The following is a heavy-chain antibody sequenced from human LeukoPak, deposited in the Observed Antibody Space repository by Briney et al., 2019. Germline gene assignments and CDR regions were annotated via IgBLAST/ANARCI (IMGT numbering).Heavy chain of an antibody. CDR2: IYDSGTT. CDR1: GFTVSSNY. J-gene: IGHJ4*02. V-gene: IGHV3-53*01. D-gene: IGHD6-19*01. CDR3: AGRRRSGWYAY. Sequence: GGSLRLSCATSGFTVSSNYMSWVRQAPGKGLEWVSVIYDSGTTYYADSVKGRFLIFRDTSKNTVDLQMNSLRVEDTAVYYCAGRRRSGWYAYWGQGTLVTVSS.